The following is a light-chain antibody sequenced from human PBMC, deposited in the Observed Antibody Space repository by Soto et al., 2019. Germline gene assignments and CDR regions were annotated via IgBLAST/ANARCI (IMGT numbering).Light chain of an antibody. CDR1: HTISSW. V-gene: IGKV1-5*03. Sequence: DIQMTQSPSTLSSSVGDRVTITCRASHTISSWLAWFQQQPRNAPNLLIYKGSTLQSGVPSRFSGSVSGTEFALTIRSLQPDDSSTYYCQQYNMYTYTFGQGTRVDIK. CDR3: QQYNMYTYT. CDR2: KGS. J-gene: IGKJ2*01.